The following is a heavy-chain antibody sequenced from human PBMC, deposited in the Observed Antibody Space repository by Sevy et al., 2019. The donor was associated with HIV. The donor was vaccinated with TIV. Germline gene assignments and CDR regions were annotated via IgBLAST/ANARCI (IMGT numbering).Heavy chain of an antibody. V-gene: IGHV3-15*01. CDR2: IKSKTDGGTT. J-gene: IGHJ4*02. CDR1: GFTFSNAW. CDR3: TTGGLYCTDDSCYSGGFDY. D-gene: IGHD2-15*01. Sequence: GGSLRLSCAASGFTFSNAWMSWVRQAPGKGLEWVGRIKSKTDGGTTDYDAPVKGRFTISRDDSKNTLYLQMNSLKTADTAVYYCTTGGLYCTDDSCYSGGFDYWGQGTLVTVSS.